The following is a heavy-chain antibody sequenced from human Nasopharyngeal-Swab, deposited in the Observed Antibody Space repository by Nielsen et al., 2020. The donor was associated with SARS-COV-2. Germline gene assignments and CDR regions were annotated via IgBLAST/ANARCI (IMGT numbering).Heavy chain of an antibody. CDR3: ARHGGFCSSTNCYGGWFDP. Sequence: GESLKISCQGSGYTFSSYWVAWVRQTPGKGLEWVGMIYPSDSDTRYSPYFQGQVSMSVDKSINTAYLHWSSLKASDTAMYYCARHGGFCSSTNCYGGWFDPWGQGTQVIVSS. V-gene: IGHV5-51*01. CDR2: IYPSDSDT. J-gene: IGHJ5*02. CDR1: GYTFSSYW. D-gene: IGHD2-2*01.